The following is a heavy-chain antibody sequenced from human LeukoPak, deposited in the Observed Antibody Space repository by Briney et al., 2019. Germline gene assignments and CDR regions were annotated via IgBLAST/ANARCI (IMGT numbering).Heavy chain of an antibody. D-gene: IGHD2-15*01. Sequence: ASVKVSCKASGYTFTSYDINWVRQATGQGLEWMGWMNPNSGNTGYAQKFQGRVTMTRNTSISTAYMELSSLRSEDTAVYYCARVGYCSGGSCPRRNYYYYYMDVWGKGTTVTISS. CDR2: MNPNSGNT. J-gene: IGHJ6*03. CDR3: ARVGYCSGGSCPRRNYYYYYMDV. V-gene: IGHV1-8*01. CDR1: GYTFTSYD.